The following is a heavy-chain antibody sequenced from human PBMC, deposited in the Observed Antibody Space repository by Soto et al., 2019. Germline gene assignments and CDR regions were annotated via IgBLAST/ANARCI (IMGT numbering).Heavy chain of an antibody. V-gene: IGHV4-34*01. J-gene: IGHJ6*02. Sequence: SETLSLACAVYGGSFSGDNWSWIRQPPGKGRELIGEINHSGSTNYNPSLKSRVTISVDTSKHQFSLKLSSVTAADTAVDYCARDGIKYSSSWFPRTYDYYGMDVWGQGTTVT. CDR2: INHSGST. D-gene: IGHD6-13*01. CDR1: GGSFSGDN. CDR3: ARDGIKYSSSWFPRTYDYYGMDV.